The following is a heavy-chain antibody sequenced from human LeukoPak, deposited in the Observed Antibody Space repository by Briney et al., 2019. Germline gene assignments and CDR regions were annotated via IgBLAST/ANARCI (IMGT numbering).Heavy chain of an antibody. V-gene: IGHV1-46*01. Sequence: ASVKVSCKASGYTLTSYYLHWVRQAPGQGLEWMAIINPSGDTTSHAQKFQGRVTMTRDTSASTVYMELSSLRSEDPAVYYCASVYKNGMDVWGQGTTVTVSS. J-gene: IGHJ6*02. CDR2: INPSGDTT. CDR3: ASVYKNGMDV. CDR1: GYTLTSYY. D-gene: IGHD5-24*01.